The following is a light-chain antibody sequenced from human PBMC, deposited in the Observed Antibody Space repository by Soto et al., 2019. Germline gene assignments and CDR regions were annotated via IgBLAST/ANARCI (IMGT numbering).Light chain of an antibody. CDR1: SSDVGSFNY. CDR2: DVT. CDR3: CSYAGSPYV. V-gene: IGLV2-11*01. Sequence: CALTQPRSGSGSPGEAVTISCTGTSSDVGSFNYVSWYQQHPDKAPKLMIYDVTKRPSGVPDRFSGSKSGNTASLTISGLQAEDEADYYCCSYAGSPYVFGTGTKVTVL. J-gene: IGLJ1*01.